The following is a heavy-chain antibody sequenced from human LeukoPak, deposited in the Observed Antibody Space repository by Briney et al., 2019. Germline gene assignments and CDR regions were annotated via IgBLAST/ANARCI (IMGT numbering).Heavy chain of an antibody. V-gene: IGHV3-30*18. CDR2: ISYDGSNK. CDR1: GFTFSSYG. J-gene: IGHJ4*02. D-gene: IGHD1-26*01. Sequence: GGSLRLSCAASGFTFSSYGMHRVRQAPGKGLEWVAVISYDGSNKYYADSVKGRFTISRDNSKNTLYLQMNSLRAEDTAVYYCAKDVGSGSYYSDYWGQGTLVTVSS. CDR3: AKDVGSGSYYSDY.